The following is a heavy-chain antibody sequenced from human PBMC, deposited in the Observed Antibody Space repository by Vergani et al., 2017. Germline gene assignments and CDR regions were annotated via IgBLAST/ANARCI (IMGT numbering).Heavy chain of an antibody. D-gene: IGHD6-6*01. Sequence: EVQLVESGGGLVQPGGSLRLSCAASGFTFSSYWMSWVRQAPGKGLEWVANIKQDGSEKYYVDSVKGRFTISRDKAKNSLYLQMNMLGAEDTAVYYCAVPYSSSSPFDYWGQGTLVTVSS. CDR3: AVPYSSSSPFDY. V-gene: IGHV3-7*01. J-gene: IGHJ4*02. CDR1: GFTFSSYW. CDR2: IKQDGSEK.